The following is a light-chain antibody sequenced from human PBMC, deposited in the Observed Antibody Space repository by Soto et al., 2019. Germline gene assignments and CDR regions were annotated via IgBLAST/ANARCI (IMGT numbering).Light chain of an antibody. CDR2: GGS. V-gene: IGKV3-20*01. Sequence: EIVLTQSPGTLSLSPGERATLSCRASHSVSSTYLGWYQQKPGQAPRLLIYGGSSRAPGIPDRFSGSGSGTDFTLTIRRLEPEDFAVYYCQQYFSSPVTFGGGTKVEIK. CDR1: HSVSSTY. CDR3: QQYFSSPVT. J-gene: IGKJ4*01.